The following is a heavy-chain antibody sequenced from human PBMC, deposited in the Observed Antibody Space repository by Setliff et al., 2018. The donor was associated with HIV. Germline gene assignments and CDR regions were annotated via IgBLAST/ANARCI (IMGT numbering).Heavy chain of an antibody. J-gene: IGHJ6*03. CDR2: INHSGST. CDR1: GGSFSSYY. Sequence: SETLSLTCAVYGGSFSSYYWSWIRQPPGKGLEWIGEINHSGSTNYNPSLKSRVTISVDTSKNQFSLKLRSVTAADRAVYYCARIPGYSSGTSYMDVWGKGTTVTVSS. V-gene: IGHV4-34*01. CDR3: ARIPGYSSGTSYMDV. D-gene: IGHD6-19*01.